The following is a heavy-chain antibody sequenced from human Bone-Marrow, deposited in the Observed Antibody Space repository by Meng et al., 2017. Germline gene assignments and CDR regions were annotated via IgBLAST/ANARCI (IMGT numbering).Heavy chain of an antibody. J-gene: IGHJ5*02. V-gene: IGHV1-69*05. CDR3: ARDWNQPLDNWFDP. D-gene: IGHD1-14*01. CDR2: IIPIFGTA. Sequence: SVKVSCKASGGTFNSYAISWVRQAPGQGLEWTGGIIPIFGTANYAQKFQGRVTITTDESTSTAYMELSSLRSEDTAVYYCARDWNQPLDNWFDPWGQGTLVTVSS. CDR1: GGTFNSYA.